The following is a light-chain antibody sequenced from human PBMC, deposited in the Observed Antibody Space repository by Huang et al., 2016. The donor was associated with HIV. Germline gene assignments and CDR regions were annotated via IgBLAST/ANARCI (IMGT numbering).Light chain of an antibody. Sequence: EIVMTQSPATLSVSPGERATLSCRASQSVSSKLDWDQQKPGQAPRLLIYGASTRATDIPARFSGSGSGREFTLTISSLQSEDFAVYYCQQYNNWPPWTFGQGTKLEIK. CDR2: GAS. CDR1: QSVSSK. V-gene: IGKV3-15*01. J-gene: IGKJ1*01. CDR3: QQYNNWPPWT.